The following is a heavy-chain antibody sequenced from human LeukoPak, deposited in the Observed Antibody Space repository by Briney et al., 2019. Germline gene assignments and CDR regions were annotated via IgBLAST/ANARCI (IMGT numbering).Heavy chain of an antibody. CDR1: GGSFSGYY. CDR2: INHSGST. J-gene: IGHJ4*02. CDR3: ARRGGMAVAANDY. Sequence: SETLSLTCAVYGGSFSGYYWSWIRQPPGKGLEWIGEINHSGSTNYNPSLKSRVTISVDTSKNQFSLKLSSVTAADTAVYYCARRGGMAVAANDYWGQGTLVTVSS. D-gene: IGHD6-19*01. V-gene: IGHV4-34*01.